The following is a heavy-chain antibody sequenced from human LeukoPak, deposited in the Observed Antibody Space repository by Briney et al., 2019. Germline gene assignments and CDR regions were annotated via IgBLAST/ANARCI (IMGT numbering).Heavy chain of an antibody. CDR1: GGSISSSSYY. V-gene: IGHV4-39*01. CDR2: IYYSGST. Sequence: PSETLSLTCTVSGGSISSSSYYWGWIRQPPGQGLEWIGSIYYSGSTYYNPSLKSRVTISVDTSKNQFSLKLSSVTAADTAVYYCARRKVQPGVNAFDIWGQGTMVTVSS. J-gene: IGHJ3*02. CDR3: ARRKVQPGVNAFDI. D-gene: IGHD1-1*01.